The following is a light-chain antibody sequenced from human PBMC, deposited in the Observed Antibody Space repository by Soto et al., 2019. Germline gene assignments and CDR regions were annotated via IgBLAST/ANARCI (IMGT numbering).Light chain of an antibody. CDR2: GAS. Sequence: EIVLTQSPGSLSLSPGQRATLSCRASQSVDTTFFAWYQKKPCQAPRLLIYGASKRATGIPDRFSGSGSGTDFTLIISRLEPEDFAVYYCQQYMSSVTFGQGTKVEIK. V-gene: IGKV3-20*01. J-gene: IGKJ1*01. CDR1: QSVDTTF. CDR3: QQYMSSVT.